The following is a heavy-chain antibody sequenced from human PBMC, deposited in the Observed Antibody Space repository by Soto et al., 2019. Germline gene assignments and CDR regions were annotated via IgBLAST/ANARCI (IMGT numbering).Heavy chain of an antibody. CDR1: GGTFSSYT. D-gene: IGHD2-15*01. Sequence: QVQLVKSGAEVKKPGSSVKVSCKASGGTFSSYTISWVRQAPGQGLEWMGRIIPILGIANYAQKFQGRVTITADKSTSTAYMELSSLRSEDTAVYYCARAHCSGGSCRSLGSPFDYWGQGTLVTVSS. J-gene: IGHJ4*02. CDR3: ARAHCSGGSCRSLGSPFDY. V-gene: IGHV1-69*02. CDR2: IIPILGIA.